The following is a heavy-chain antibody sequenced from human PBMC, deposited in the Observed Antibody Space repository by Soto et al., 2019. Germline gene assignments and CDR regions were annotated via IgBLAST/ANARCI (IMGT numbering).Heavy chain of an antibody. CDR2: IIPIFGTA. CDR1: GGTFSSYA. CDR3: ARLPDYDFWSGYSPEYYYYYGMDV. V-gene: IGHV1-69*13. J-gene: IGHJ6*02. Sequence: SVKVSCKASGGTFSSYAISWVRQAPGQGLEWMGGIIPIFGTANYAQKFQGRVTITADESTSTAYLQWSSLKASDTAMYYCARLPDYDFWSGYSPEYYYYYGMDVWGQGTTVTVSS. D-gene: IGHD3-3*01.